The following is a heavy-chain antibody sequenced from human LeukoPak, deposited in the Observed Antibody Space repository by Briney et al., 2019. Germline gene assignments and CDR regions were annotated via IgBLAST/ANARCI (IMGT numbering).Heavy chain of an antibody. J-gene: IGHJ4*02. Sequence: PSETPSLTCAVYGGSFSGYYWSWIRQPPGKGLEWIGEINHSGSTNYNPSLKCRVTISVDTSKNQFSLKLSSVTAADTAVYYCARLRVPAAATFDYWGQGTLVTVSS. V-gene: IGHV4-34*01. CDR2: INHSGST. D-gene: IGHD2-2*01. CDR1: GGSFSGYY. CDR3: ARLRVPAAATFDY.